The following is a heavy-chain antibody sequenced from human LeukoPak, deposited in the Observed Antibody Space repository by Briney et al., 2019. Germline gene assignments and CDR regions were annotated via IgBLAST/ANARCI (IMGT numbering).Heavy chain of an antibody. D-gene: IGHD4-11*01. CDR3: ARGLLGFMRSDYSNYWDNWFDP. Sequence: ASVKVSCKASGYTLTIYDINWVRQATGQGLEWMGWMNSNSGNTGYAQKFQGRVTITMNTSISTAYMELSSLRFEDTAVYYCARGLLGFMRSDYSNYWDNWFDPWGQGTLVTVSS. CDR1: GYTLTIYD. J-gene: IGHJ5*02. V-gene: IGHV1-8*03. CDR2: MNSNSGNT.